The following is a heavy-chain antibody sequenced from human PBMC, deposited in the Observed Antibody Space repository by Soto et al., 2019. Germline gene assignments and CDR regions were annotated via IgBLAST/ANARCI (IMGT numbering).Heavy chain of an antibody. D-gene: IGHD3-3*01. J-gene: IGHJ6*03. Sequence: GGSLRLSCAASGFTFSSYWMSWVRQAPGKGLEWVANIKQDGSEKYYVDSVKGRFTISRDNAKNSLYLQMNSLRAEDTAVYYCARDGEFWRDYYYYMDVWGKGTTVTVSS. V-gene: IGHV3-7*01. CDR3: ARDGEFWRDYYYYMDV. CDR2: IKQDGSEK. CDR1: GFTFSSYW.